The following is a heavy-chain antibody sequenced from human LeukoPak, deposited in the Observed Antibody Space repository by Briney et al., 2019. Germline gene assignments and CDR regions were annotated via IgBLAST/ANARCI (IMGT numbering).Heavy chain of an antibody. CDR2: IDWDDDK. CDR1: GFSLSTSGMC. D-gene: IGHD1-26*01. CDR3: ARSIVGATISWFDP. Sequence: SGPTLVNPTQTLTLTCTFSGFSLSTSGMCVSWIRQPPGKALEWLARIDWDDDKYYSTSLKTRLTISKDTSKNQVVLTMTNMDPVDTATYYCARSIVGATISWFDPWGQGTLVTVSS. V-gene: IGHV2-70*11. J-gene: IGHJ5*02.